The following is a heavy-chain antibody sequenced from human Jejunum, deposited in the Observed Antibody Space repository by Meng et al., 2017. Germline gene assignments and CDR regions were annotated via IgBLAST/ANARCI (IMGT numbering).Heavy chain of an antibody. CDR1: GYTFINNA. CDR2: INAGIGDT. V-gene: IGHV1-3*01. CDR3: ARDRGATYSFDY. D-gene: IGHD1-26*01. Sequence: QVQLVQSGAEVKKPGASVKVSCKASGYTFINNALHWMPQAPGQSLEWVGWINAGIGDTKYSQNLQGRVTITRDTSASTTYMELRSLKSEDTATYYCARDRGATYSFDYWGQGTLVTVSS. J-gene: IGHJ4*02.